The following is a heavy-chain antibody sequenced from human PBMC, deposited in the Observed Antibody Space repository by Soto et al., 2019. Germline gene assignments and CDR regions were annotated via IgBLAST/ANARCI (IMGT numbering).Heavy chain of an antibody. V-gene: IGHV3-48*02. CDR2: ISSSSSTI. D-gene: IGHD3-3*01. CDR3: ARELGVVFYYGMDV. CDR1: GFTFSIYS. J-gene: IGHJ6*02. Sequence: GGSLRLSCAASGFTFSIYSMNWFRQAPGKGLEWVSCISSSSSTIYYADSVKGRFTISRDNAKNSLYLQMNSLRDEDTAVYYCARELGVVFYYGMDVWGQGTTVTVSS.